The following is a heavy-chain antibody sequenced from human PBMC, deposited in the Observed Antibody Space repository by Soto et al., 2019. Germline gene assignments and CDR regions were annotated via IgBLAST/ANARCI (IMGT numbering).Heavy chain of an antibody. J-gene: IGHJ4*02. CDR3: AKGLSLIKQSPPTYYFDY. D-gene: IGHD3-16*01. CDR2: ISGSGGST. CDR1: GFTFFSYS. Sequence: SLRLSCAGPGFTFFSYSLSWGRPAPGKGPEWVSAISGSGGSTYYADSVKGRFTISRDNAKNTLYLQMNSLRAEDTAVYYCAKGLSLIKQSPPTYYFDYWGQGTLVTVSS. V-gene: IGHV3-23*01.